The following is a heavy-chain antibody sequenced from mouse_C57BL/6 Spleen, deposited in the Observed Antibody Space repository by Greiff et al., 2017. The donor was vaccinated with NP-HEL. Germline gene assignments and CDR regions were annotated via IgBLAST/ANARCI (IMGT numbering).Heavy chain of an antibody. D-gene: IGHD2-5*01. J-gene: IGHJ1*03. V-gene: IGHV1-26*01. Sequence: EVQLQQSGPELVKPGASVKISCKASGYTFTDYYMNWVKQSHGKSLEWIGDINPNNGGTSYNQKFKGKATLTVDKSSSTAYMELRSLTSEDSAVYYCASYYSINWYFDVWGTGTTVTVSS. CDR2: INPNNGGT. CDR1: GYTFTDYY. CDR3: ASYYSINWYFDV.